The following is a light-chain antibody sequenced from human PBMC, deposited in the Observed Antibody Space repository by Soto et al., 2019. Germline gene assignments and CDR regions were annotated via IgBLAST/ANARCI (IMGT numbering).Light chain of an antibody. V-gene: IGLV2-14*01. CDR2: EVS. Sequence: QSALTQPASVSGSPGQSITISCTGTSSDVGGYNYVSWYQQHPGKAPKLMIYEVSNRPSGVSNRFSGSRSGNTDSLTISGLQSEDEAEYYCNSYTSSSTFVFGTGTKVTVL. CDR3: NSYTSSSTFV. J-gene: IGLJ1*01. CDR1: SSDVGGYNY.